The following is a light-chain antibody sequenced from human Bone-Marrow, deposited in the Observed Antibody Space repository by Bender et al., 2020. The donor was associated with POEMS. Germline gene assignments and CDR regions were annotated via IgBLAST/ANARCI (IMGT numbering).Light chain of an antibody. J-gene: IGLJ3*02. CDR3: AIWDDQQRAWV. V-gene: IGLV1-44*01. CDR1: SSNIGSNT. Sequence: QSVLTQPPSASGTPGQGVTISCSGSSSNIGSNTVNWYQQLPGTAPKLLIYTNNQRPSGVPDRFSGSKSGTSASLAISGLRPDDDGDYYCAIWDDQQRAWVFGGGTKVTVL. CDR2: TNN.